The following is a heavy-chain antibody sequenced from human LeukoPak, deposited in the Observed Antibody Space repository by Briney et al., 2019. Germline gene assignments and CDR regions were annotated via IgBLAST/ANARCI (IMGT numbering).Heavy chain of an antibody. J-gene: IGHJ4*02. CDR3: ATVQSGYSYGYVFDY. CDR2: IRDDGGNT. CDR1: GFTFSSYG. V-gene: IGHV3-30*02. Sequence: PGGSLRLSCAASGFTFSSYGMHWVRQAPGKGLEWVAFIRDDGGNTYYADSVKGRFTISRDNSKNTLYLQMNSLRAEDTAVYYIATVQSGYSYGYVFDYWGQGTLVTVSS. D-gene: IGHD5-18*01.